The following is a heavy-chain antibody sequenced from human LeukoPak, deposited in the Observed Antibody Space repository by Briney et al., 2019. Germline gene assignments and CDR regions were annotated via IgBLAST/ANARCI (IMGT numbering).Heavy chain of an antibody. Sequence: GESLKISCKGSGYRFTIYWIGWVRQMPGRGLEWIGIIYPGDSDIRYSPSFQGQVNIPADKSISTAYLQWSSLKASDTAMYYCVRRTTGEYYFDYWGQGTLVTVSS. V-gene: IGHV5-51*01. CDR1: GYRFTIYW. CDR2: IYPGDSDI. D-gene: IGHD7-27*01. J-gene: IGHJ4*02. CDR3: VRRTTGEYYFDY.